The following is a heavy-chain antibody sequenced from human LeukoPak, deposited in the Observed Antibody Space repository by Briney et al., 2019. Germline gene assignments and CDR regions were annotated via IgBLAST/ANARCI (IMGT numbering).Heavy chain of an antibody. CDR1: GFTFSTYS. V-gene: IGHV3-21*01. CDR3: ARLMFVDLPSHYFYYGMVV. J-gene: IGHJ6*04. Sequence: GGSLRLSCADSGFTFSTYSMSWVRQAPGKGLEWVSVISSTSNYIHYADSVKGRFTISRDNAKNSLCLHMNSLRVEDTAVYYCARLMFVDLPSHYFYYGMVVWGKGTTDTV. CDR2: ISSTSNYI. D-gene: IGHD3-10*02.